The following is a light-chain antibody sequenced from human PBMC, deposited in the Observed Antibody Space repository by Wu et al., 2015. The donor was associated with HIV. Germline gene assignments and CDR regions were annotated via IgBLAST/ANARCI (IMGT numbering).Light chain of an antibody. CDR1: QSVSSNF. V-gene: IGKV3-20*01. Sequence: IVLTQSPGTLSLSPGERATLSCRASQSVSSNFLAWYQQRPGRAPRLLIYGASSRATGIPDRFSGSGSGTDFTLTISRLEPEDFALYYCQQYGRSPLTFGGGTKVEVK. CDR3: QQYGRSPLT. CDR2: GAS. J-gene: IGKJ4*01.